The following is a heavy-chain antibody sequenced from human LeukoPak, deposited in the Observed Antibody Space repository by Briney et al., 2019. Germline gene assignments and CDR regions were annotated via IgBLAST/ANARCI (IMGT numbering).Heavy chain of an antibody. J-gene: IGHJ5*02. V-gene: IGHV3-23*01. CDR3: AKDRGGSGWWFDP. CDR1: GFALSSYG. CDR2: ISGSAGRT. Sequence: GGSLRLSCTVSGFALSSYGMSWVRQAPGKGLEWVSTISGSAGRTYYADSVKGRFTISRDNSKNTLFLQMNSLSAEDTAIYYCAKDRGGSGWWFDPWGQGTLVTVSS. D-gene: IGHD6-19*01.